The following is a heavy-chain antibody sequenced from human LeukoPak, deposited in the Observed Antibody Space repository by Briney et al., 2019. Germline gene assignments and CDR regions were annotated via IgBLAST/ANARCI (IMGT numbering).Heavy chain of an antibody. V-gene: IGHV4-59*01. CDR3: ARWSSTWSFDY. J-gene: IGHJ4*02. D-gene: IGHD6-13*01. Sequence: SETLSLTCTVSGGSISSNYWSWIRQPPGKGLEWIGYISYSGTTSYNPSLESRVTMSAGTSKNQFSLKLTSVTAADTAVYYCARWSSTWSFDYWGQGTLVTVSS. CDR1: GGSISSNY. CDR2: ISYSGTT.